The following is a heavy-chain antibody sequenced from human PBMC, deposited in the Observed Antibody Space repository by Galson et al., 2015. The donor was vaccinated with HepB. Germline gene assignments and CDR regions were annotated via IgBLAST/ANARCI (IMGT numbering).Heavy chain of an antibody. CDR1: GFTFSSYS. CDR2: ISSSSSHI. D-gene: IGHD6-19*01. J-gene: IGHJ4*02. CDR3: ASGLQAVAATGDY. Sequence: SLRLSCAASGFTFSSYSMNWVRQAPGKGLEWVSSISSSSSHIYYADSVKGRFTISRDNAKNSLYLQMNSLRAEDTAVYYCASGLQAVAATGDYWGQGTLVTVSS. V-gene: IGHV3-21*01.